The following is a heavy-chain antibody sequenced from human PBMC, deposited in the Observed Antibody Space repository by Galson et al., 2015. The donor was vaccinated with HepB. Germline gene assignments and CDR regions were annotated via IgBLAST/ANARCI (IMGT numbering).Heavy chain of an antibody. J-gene: IGHJ6*02. CDR1: GFTFSNAW. V-gene: IGHV3-15*01. CDR3: TTVGAIVWYYYYGMDV. Sequence: SLRLSCAASGFTFSNAWMSWVRQAPGKGLEWVGRIKSITDGGTTDYAAPVKGRFTISRDDSKNTLYLQMNSLKTEDTAVYYCTTVGAIVWYYYYGMDVWGQGTTVTVSS. CDR2: IKSITDGGTT. D-gene: IGHD1-26*01.